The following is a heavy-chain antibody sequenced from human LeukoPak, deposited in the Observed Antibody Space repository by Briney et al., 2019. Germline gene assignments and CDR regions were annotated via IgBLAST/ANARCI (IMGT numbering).Heavy chain of an antibody. V-gene: IGHV3-23*01. CDR3: SKKGQADDDGKPD. CDR1: GFTFSVYD. D-gene: IGHD1-1*01. CDR2: ISRGGIS. J-gene: IGHJ4*02. Sequence: GGSLRLSCAASGFTFSVYDMYWIRQSPGKGLECVSVISRGGISYYADSVKGRFTISRDNSKNTLYLQMNSLRAEDTAVYYCSKKGQADDDGKPDWGQGTLVTVSP.